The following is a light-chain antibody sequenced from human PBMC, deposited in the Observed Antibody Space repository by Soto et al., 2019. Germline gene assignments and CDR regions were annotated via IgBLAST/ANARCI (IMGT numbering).Light chain of an antibody. Sequence: QLTQSPSSLSASIGDRVTITCRASQDISGYLAWYQQQPGKAPKLLIYDASSLLSGVPSRFSGSGSGTDFTLTISSLQPEDFATYYCQQSYRTPYTFGQGTKLETK. CDR2: DAS. CDR3: QQSYRTPYT. CDR1: QDISGY. V-gene: IGKV1-39*01. J-gene: IGKJ2*01.